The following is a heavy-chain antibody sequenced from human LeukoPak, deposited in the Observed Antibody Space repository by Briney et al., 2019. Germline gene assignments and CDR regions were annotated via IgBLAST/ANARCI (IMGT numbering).Heavy chain of an antibody. D-gene: IGHD4-17*01. CDR2: IYYSGST. Sequence: SETLSLTCTVSGGSISSYYWSWIRQPPGMGLEGIGYIYYSGSTNYNPSLKSRVTISVDTSKNQFSLKLSSVTAADTAVYYCARDRDYAYWGQGTLVTVSS. V-gene: IGHV4-59*01. CDR1: GGSISSYY. J-gene: IGHJ4*02. CDR3: ARDRDYAY.